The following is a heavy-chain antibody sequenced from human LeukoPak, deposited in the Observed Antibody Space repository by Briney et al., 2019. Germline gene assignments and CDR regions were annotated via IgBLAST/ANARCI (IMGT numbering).Heavy chain of an antibody. Sequence: PSETLSLTCAVSGGSFGGYYWTWIRQPPGKGLEWIGEINHSGSTNYNPSLKSRVTISVDTSKNQFSLKLSSVTAADTAVYYCARGAYYYGSGSYYNGRARYYDYWGQGTLVTVSS. CDR1: GGSFGGYY. J-gene: IGHJ4*02. D-gene: IGHD3-10*01. CDR2: INHSGST. V-gene: IGHV4-34*01. CDR3: ARGAYYYGSGSYYNGRARYYDY.